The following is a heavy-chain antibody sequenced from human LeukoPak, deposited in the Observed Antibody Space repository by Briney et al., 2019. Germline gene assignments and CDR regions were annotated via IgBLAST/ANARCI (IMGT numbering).Heavy chain of an antibody. D-gene: IGHD3-10*01. V-gene: IGHV4-59*08. Sequence: PSETLSLTCTVSGGSISSYYRSWIRQPPGKGLEWIGYIYYSGSTNYNPSLKSRVTISVDTSKNQFSLRLTSVTAADTAVYYCARRKYGSGSYFNYWGQGTLVTVSS. J-gene: IGHJ4*02. CDR3: ARRKYGSGSYFNY. CDR2: IYYSGST. CDR1: GGSISSYY.